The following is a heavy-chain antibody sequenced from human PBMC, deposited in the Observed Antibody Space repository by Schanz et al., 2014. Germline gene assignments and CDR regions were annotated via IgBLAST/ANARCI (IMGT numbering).Heavy chain of an antibody. CDR1: GYTFTAYY. CDR2: INPNSGDT. CDR3: AIAYSSSWYCFDY. Sequence: QVRLVQSGAEVKRPGASVRVSCRAFGYTFTAYYIHWVRQAPGQGLEWMGRINPNSGDTHYAQRFQGRLTMTRDPSIRTAYMELISLRSDDTAVYYCAIAYSSSWYCFDYWGQGTLATVSS. V-gene: IGHV1-2*06. D-gene: IGHD6-13*01. J-gene: IGHJ4*02.